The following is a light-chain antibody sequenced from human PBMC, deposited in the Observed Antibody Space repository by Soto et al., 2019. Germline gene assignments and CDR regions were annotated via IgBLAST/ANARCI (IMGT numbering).Light chain of an antibody. J-gene: IGLJ1*01. Sequence: QSALTQPASVSGSPGQSITISCTGTSSDVGGYNFVSWYQQHPGRAPKLLIYEVSRRPSGVSNRFSGSKSGDTASLTISGLQAEDEADYYCYSYRGYYTPVFGTGPKVTVL. CDR3: YSYRGYYTPV. V-gene: IGLV2-14*01. CDR1: SSDVGGYNF. CDR2: EVS.